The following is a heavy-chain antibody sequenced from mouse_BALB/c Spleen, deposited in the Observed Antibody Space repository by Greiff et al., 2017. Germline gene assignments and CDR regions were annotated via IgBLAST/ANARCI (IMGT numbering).Heavy chain of an antibody. CDR2: IWTGGGT. CDR3: VRDSGTSYFDY. D-gene: IGHD3-3*01. J-gene: IGHJ2*01. Sequence: QVQLQQSGPGLVAPSQSLSITCTVSGFSLTSYDISWIRQPPGKGLEWLGVIWTGGGTNYNSAFMSRLSISKDNSKSQVFLKMNSLQTDDTAIYYCVRDSGTSYFDYWGQGTTLTVSS. V-gene: IGHV2-9-2*01. CDR1: GFSLTSYD.